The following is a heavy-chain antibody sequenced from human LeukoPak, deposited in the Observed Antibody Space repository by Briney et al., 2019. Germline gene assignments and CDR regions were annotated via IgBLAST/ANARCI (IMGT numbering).Heavy chain of an antibody. D-gene: IGHD3-22*01. Sequence: GGSLRLPCAASGFTFSSYWVHWVRQAPGKGLEWVSRINSDGSSTSYADSVKGRFTISRDNAKNTLYLQMNSLRAEDTAVYYCARVMCYDSSGYAYWGQGTLVTVSS. J-gene: IGHJ4*02. CDR3: ARVMCYDSSGYAY. V-gene: IGHV3-74*01. CDR1: GFTFSSYW. CDR2: INSDGSST.